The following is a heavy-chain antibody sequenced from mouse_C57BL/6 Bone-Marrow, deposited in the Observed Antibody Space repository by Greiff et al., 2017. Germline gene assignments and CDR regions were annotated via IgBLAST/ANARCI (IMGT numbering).Heavy chain of an antibody. V-gene: IGHV3-1*01. J-gene: IGHJ1*03. CDR2: ISYSGST. CDR3: ARVDYYGSSYWYFDV. CDR1: GYSITSGYD. D-gene: IGHD1-1*01. Sequence: EVKLVESGPGMVKPSQSLSLTCTVTGYSITSGYDWHWIRHFPGNKLEWMGYISYSGSTNYNPSLKSRISITHDTSKNHFFLKLKSVTTEDTATYYCARVDYYGSSYWYFDVWGTGTTVTVSS.